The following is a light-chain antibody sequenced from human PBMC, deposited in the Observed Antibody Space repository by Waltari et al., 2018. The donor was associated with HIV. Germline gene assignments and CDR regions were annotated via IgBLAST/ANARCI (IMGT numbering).Light chain of an antibody. V-gene: IGKV1-9*01. J-gene: IGKJ4*01. CDR2: AVS. CDR3: QQLYSDPLT. CDR1: QAINSY. Sequence: DIQLTQSPSFRSASVGDRVTITCRASQAINSYFAWYQEKAGMVPNLLIYAVSTLKSGVPSRFSGSGYGAEFTLTISRLQPEDVATYYCQQLYSDPLTFGGGTKVELK.